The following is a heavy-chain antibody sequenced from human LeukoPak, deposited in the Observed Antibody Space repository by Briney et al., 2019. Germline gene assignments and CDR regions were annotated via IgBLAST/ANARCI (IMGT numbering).Heavy chain of an antibody. CDR1: GYTFSGTGWY. V-gene: IGHV1-2*02. D-gene: IGHD3-10*01. CDR2: IYPYTGAT. Sequence: ASVKVSCKASGYTFSGTGWYLYWLRQAPGQGLGCMGWIYPYTGATHYAQKFQGRVAMTRDTSISTAYMELSRLRPDDTAVYFCARDGPAQMVDFDYWGQGTLVTVSS. J-gene: IGHJ4*02. CDR3: ARDGPAQMVDFDY.